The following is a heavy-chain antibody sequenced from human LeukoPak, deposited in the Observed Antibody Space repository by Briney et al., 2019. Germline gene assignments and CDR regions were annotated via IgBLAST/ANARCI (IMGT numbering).Heavy chain of an antibody. CDR1: VFTFSSYG. CDR2: ISYDGSNK. Sequence: GGSLRLSCAASVFTFSSYGMHWVRQAPGKGLEWVAVISYDGSNKYYADSVKGRFTISRDNSKNTLYLQMNSLRAEDTAVYYCANVDTAMGTFDYWGQGTLVTVSS. V-gene: IGHV3-30*18. CDR3: ANVDTAMGTFDY. J-gene: IGHJ4*02. D-gene: IGHD5-18*01.